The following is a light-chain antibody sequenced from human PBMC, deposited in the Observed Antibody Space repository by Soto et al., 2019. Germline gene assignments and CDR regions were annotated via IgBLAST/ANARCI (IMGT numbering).Light chain of an antibody. Sequence: VLTQSPGTLSVSPGERATLSCRASQSVSGNNLAWYQQKPGQPPRLLIYDASKRATGVPARFSGSGSGTDFTLTISRLEPEDFAVYYCQQYGSSPPITFGQGTRLEI. CDR1: QSVSGNN. CDR2: DAS. J-gene: IGKJ5*01. V-gene: IGKV3-20*01. CDR3: QQYGSSPPIT.